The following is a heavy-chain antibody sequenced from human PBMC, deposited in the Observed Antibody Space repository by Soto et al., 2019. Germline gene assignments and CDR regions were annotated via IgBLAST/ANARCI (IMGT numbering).Heavy chain of an antibody. CDR2: IYHSGST. D-gene: IGHD2-15*01. J-gene: IGHJ5*02. CDR3: ARSSLYCSGGSCYSEWWFDP. V-gene: IGHV4-4*02. Sequence: SETLSLTCAVSGGSISSSNWWSWVRQPPGKGLEWIGEIYHSGSTNYNPSLKSRVTISVDKSKNQFSLKLSSVTAADTAVYYCARSSLYCSGGSCYSEWWFDPWGQGTLVTV. CDR1: GGSISSSNW.